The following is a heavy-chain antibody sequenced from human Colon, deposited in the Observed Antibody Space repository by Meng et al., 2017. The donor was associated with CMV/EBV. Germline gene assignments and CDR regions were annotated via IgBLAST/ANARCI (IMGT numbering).Heavy chain of an antibody. Sequence: QVQAVQSGAEVKKPGASVKVSCKTSGYTFTNFGISWVRQAPGQGLEWMAYISPYNGDTNYAQRFQGRVALTTDTSTSTVYMELGSLTSDDTATYYCARELARGGYWGQGTLVTVSS. CDR2: ISPYNGDT. CDR3: ARELARGGY. V-gene: IGHV1-18*01. J-gene: IGHJ4*02. CDR1: GYTFTNFG.